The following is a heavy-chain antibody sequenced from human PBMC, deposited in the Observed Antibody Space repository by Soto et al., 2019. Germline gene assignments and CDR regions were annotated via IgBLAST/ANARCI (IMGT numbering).Heavy chain of an antibody. D-gene: IGHD3-16*01. V-gene: IGHV4-34*01. CDR1: GGSFSGYY. CDR2: INHSGST. Sequence: LSLTCAVYGGSFSGYYWSWIRQPPGKGLEWIGEINHSGSTNYNPSLKSRVTISVDTSKNQFSLKLSSVTAADTAVYYCARGPGKLWGVAIRGYFDYWGQGTLVTVSS. CDR3: ARGPGKLWGVAIRGYFDY. J-gene: IGHJ4*02.